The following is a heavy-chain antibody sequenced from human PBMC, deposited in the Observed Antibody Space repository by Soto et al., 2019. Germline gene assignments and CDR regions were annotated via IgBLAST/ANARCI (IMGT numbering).Heavy chain of an antibody. Sequence: GGSLRLSCAASGFTFDNYAMHWVRQDPGKGLEWVSGISWDSGSIGYADSVRGRFTISRDNARNSLYLRMSSLRPEVTALYYCAKDAAYYFDYWGEGSLVTVCS. CDR2: ISWDSGSI. CDR1: GFTFDNYA. CDR3: AKDAAYYFDY. J-gene: IGHJ4*02. V-gene: IGHV3-9*01. D-gene: IGHD6-25*01.